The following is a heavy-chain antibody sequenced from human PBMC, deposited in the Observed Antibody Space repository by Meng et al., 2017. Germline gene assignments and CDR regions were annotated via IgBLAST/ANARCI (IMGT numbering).Heavy chain of an antibody. V-gene: IGHV6-1*01. Sequence: QIRLQQSGPGLVKPPQTLSLSCAISGDSVSSNSAAWNWIRQSPSRGLEWLGRAYYRSKWYHDYAESVKSRISIDPDTSKNQFSLQLRSVTPEDSAVYYCARGSYSFDSWGQRTLVTVSS. CDR3: ARGSYSFDS. CDR1: GDSVSSNSAA. J-gene: IGHJ4*02. D-gene: IGHD1-26*01. CDR2: AYYRSKWYH.